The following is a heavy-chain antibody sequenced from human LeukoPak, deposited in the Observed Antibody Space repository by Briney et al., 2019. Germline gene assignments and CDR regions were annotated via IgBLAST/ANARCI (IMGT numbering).Heavy chain of an antibody. CDR1: GFSFSSYS. CDR3: VRDPEALDF. V-gene: IGHV3-48*01. Sequence: GGSLRLSCAASGFSFSSYSMNWVRQAPGKGLEWVSYIRRSGSTIYYADSVKGRFTISRDNAKNSLYLQMNSLRVEDTAVYYCVRDPEALDFWGRGTLVTVSS. J-gene: IGHJ4*02. CDR2: IRRSGSTI.